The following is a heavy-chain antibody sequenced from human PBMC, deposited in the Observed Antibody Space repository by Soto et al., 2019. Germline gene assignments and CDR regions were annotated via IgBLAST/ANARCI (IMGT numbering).Heavy chain of an antibody. CDR3: AIYYYDGSTGVDY. CDR2: IYYSGST. J-gene: IGHJ4*02. Sequence: SETLSLTCTVSGGSISSSSYYWGWIRQPPGKGLEWIGSIYYSGSTYYNPSLKSRVTISVDTSKNQFSLKLSSVTAADTAVYYCAIYYYDGSTGVDYWGQGTLVTVSS. V-gene: IGHV4-39*01. CDR1: GGSISSSSYY. D-gene: IGHD3-22*01.